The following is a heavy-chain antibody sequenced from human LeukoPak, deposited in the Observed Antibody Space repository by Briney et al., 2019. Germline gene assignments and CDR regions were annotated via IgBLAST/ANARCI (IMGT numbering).Heavy chain of an antibody. CDR3: TRDSPGYSSGHFDY. V-gene: IGHV4-4*07. D-gene: IGHD6-19*01. CDR1: GDSISSYY. J-gene: IGHJ4*02. CDR2: IYTSGST. Sequence: SETLSLTCSVSGDSISSYYWSWIRQPAGKGLEWIGRIYTSGSTNCNPSLKSRVAISVDKSKNQFSLKLSSVTAADTAVYYCTRDSPGYSSGHFDYWGQGTLVTVSS.